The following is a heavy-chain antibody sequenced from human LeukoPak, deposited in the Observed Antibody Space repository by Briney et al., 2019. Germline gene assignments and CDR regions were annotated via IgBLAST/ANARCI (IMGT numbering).Heavy chain of an antibody. D-gene: IGHD3-10*01. CDR3: AREWDKYGSGSYSRNWFDP. V-gene: IGHV1-2*02. CDR2: INPDTGGT. Sequence: ASVKVSCKASGYTFTGYYINWVRQAPGQGLEWMGWINPDTGGTNYAQKFQGRVTMTRGTSINTAYMELSRLRSDDTAVYYCAREWDKYGSGSYSRNWFDPWGQGTLVTVST. J-gene: IGHJ5*02. CDR1: GYTFTGYY.